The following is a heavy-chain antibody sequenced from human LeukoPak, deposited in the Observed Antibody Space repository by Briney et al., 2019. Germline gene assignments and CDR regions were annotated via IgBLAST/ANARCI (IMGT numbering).Heavy chain of an antibody. CDR2: ISWNSGSI. CDR1: GFTFDDYA. CDR3: AKSHGYNYYGMDV. V-gene: IGHV3-9*01. J-gene: IGHJ6*02. Sequence: GRSLRLSCAASGFTFDDYAMHWVRQAPGKGLEWVSGISWNSGSIGYADSVKGRFTISRDNAKNSLYLQTNSLRAEDTALYYCAKSHGYNYYGMDVWGQGTTVTVSS.